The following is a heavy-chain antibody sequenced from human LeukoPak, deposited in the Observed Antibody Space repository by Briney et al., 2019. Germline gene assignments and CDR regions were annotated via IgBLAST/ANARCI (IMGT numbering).Heavy chain of an antibody. Sequence: PGGSLRLSCAASGFTFSSYSMNWVRQAPGKGLEWVSSISSSSSYIYYADSVKGRFTISRDNAKNSLYLQMNSLRAEDTAVYYCAKDKVGATRILDYWGQGTLVTVSS. CDR1: GFTFSSYS. J-gene: IGHJ4*02. D-gene: IGHD1-26*01. CDR2: ISSSSSYI. V-gene: IGHV3-21*01. CDR3: AKDKVGATRILDY.